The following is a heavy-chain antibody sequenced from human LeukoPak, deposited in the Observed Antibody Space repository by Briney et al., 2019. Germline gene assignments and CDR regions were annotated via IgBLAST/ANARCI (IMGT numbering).Heavy chain of an antibody. CDR3: ARDSYGTDY. V-gene: IGHV4-59*01. CDR2: IYYSGST. J-gene: IGHJ4*02. D-gene: IGHD5-18*01. Sequence: PSETLSLTCTVSGGSISSYYWSWIRQPPGKGLEWIGYIYYSGSTNYNPSLKSRVTISVDTSKNQFSLKLSSVTAADTAVYYCARDSYGTDYCGQETLVTVSS. CDR1: GGSISSYY.